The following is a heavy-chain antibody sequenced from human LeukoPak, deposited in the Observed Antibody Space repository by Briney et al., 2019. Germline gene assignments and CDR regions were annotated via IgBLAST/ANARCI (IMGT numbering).Heavy chain of an antibody. CDR2: IIPIFGTA. CDR3: ARDSQPMVRGVPGAFDI. D-gene: IGHD3-10*01. J-gene: IGHJ3*02. CDR1: GGTFSSYA. V-gene: IGHV1-69*13. Sequence: GASVKVSCKASGGTFSSYAISWVRQAPGQGLEWMGGIIPIFGTANYAQKFQGRVTITADESTSTAYMELSSLRSEDTAVYYCARDSQPMVRGVPGAFDIWGQGTMVTVSS.